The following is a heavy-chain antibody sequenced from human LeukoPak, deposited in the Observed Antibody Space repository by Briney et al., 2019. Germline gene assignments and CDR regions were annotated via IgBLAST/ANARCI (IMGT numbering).Heavy chain of an antibody. D-gene: IGHD2-21*01. J-gene: IGHJ5*02. CDR3: ATRLVVVIANNWFDP. CDR1: GFTFSSYA. V-gene: IGHV3-23*01. CDR2: ISGSGGST. Sequence: ESGGSLRLSCAASGFTFSSYAMSWVRQAPGKGLEWVSAISGSGGSTYYADSVKGRFTISRDNSKNTLYLQMNSLRAEDTAVYYCATRLVVVIANNWFDPWGQGTLVTVFS.